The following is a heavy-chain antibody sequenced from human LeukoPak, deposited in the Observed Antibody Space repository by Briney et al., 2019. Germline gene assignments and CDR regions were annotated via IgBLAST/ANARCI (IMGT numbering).Heavy chain of an antibody. CDR1: GGSISSSSYY. CDR2: IYYSGST. D-gene: IGHD2-15*01. CDR3: ARDRYCSGGSCTYGMDV. V-gene: IGHV4-39*02. J-gene: IGHJ6*02. Sequence: PSETLSLTCTVSGGSISSSSYYWGWIRQPPGTGLEWLGSIYYSGSTYYNPSLKGRFTISRDNAKNSLYLQMNSLRAEDTAVYYCARDRYCSGGSCTYGMDVWGQGTTVTVSS.